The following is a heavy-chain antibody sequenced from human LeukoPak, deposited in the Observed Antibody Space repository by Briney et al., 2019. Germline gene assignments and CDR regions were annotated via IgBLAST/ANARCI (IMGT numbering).Heavy chain of an antibody. CDR1: GFTVSSNY. J-gene: IGHJ4*02. CDR3: ARDNYGDYGTYFDY. D-gene: IGHD4-17*01. Sequence: GGSLRLSCAASGFTVSSNYMSWVCQAPGKGLEWVSVIYSGGSTYYADSVKGRFTISRDNSKNTLYLQMNSLRAEDTAVYYRARDNYGDYGTYFDYWGQGTLVTVSS. CDR2: IYSGGST. V-gene: IGHV3-53*01.